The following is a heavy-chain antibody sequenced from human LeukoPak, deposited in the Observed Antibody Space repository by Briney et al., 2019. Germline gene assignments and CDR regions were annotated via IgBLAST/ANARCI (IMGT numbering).Heavy chain of an antibody. CDR2: ISYDGSNK. CDR1: GFTFSSYG. V-gene: IGHV3-30*03. CDR3: ARGPTPIIVVVGGRFDP. D-gene: IGHD2-2*01. Sequence: GGSLRLSCAASGFTFSSYGMHWVRQAPGKGLEWVAVISYDGSNKYYADSVKGRFTISRDNSKNTLYLQMNSLRAEDTAVYYCARGPTPIIVVVGGRFDPWGQGTLVTVSS. J-gene: IGHJ5*02.